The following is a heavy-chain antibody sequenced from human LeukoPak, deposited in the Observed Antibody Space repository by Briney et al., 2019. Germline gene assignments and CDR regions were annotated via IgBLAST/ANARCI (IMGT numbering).Heavy chain of an antibody. D-gene: IGHD3-22*01. Sequence: GGSLTLSCAASGFSFSDYYMTWIRPAPGNGRGWVSYISSSGSIIYYTDSVKGRLFTSRDNAKNSLYLQMSSLRAEDTAVYFCARVGYDSSGRFDYWGQGTLVTVSS. J-gene: IGHJ4*02. CDR2: ISSSGSII. V-gene: IGHV3-11*04. CDR1: GFSFSDYY. CDR3: ARVGYDSSGRFDY.